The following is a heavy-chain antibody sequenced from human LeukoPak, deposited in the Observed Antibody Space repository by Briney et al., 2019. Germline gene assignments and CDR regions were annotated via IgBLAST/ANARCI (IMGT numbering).Heavy chain of an antibody. J-gene: IGHJ3*02. CDR3: AKVMYTSGWHRGNAFDI. D-gene: IGHD6-19*01. CDR1: GFSFDDYD. V-gene: IGHV3-9*01. CDR2: ISWNSGSR. Sequence: GGSLRLSCAASGFSFDDYDMHWVRQAPGKGLEWVSGISWNSGSRNYADSAKGRFTISRDNAKNSLYLQMNSLRPEDTALYYCAKVMYTSGWHRGNAFDIWGQGTMVTVSS.